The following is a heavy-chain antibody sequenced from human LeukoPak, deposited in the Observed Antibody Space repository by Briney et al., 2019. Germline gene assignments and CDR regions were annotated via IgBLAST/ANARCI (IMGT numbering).Heavy chain of an antibody. CDR1: GGTFSSYA. J-gene: IGHJ6*03. Sequence: GSSVKVSCXASGGTFSSYAISWVRQAPGQGLDWMGGIIPIFGTANYAQKFQGRVTITTDESTSTAYMELSSLRSEDTAVYYCAFSMAAFYYYYYYMDVWGKGTTVTVSS. CDR2: IIPIFGTA. CDR3: AFSMAAFYYYYYYMDV. D-gene: IGHD6-6*01. V-gene: IGHV1-69*05.